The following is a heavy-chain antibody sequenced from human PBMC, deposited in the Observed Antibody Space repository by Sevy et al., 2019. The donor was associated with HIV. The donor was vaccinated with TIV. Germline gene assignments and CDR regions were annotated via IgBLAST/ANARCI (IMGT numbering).Heavy chain of an antibody. CDR1: GFTFSNAW. CDR3: TTGSPMIVVVIDAFDI. D-gene: IGHD3-22*01. V-gene: IGHV3-15*01. Sequence: GGSLRLSCAASGFTFSNAWMSWVRQAPGKGLEWVGRIKSKTDGGTTDYAAPVKGRFTISRDDSKNTLDLQMNSLKTEDTAVYYCTTGSPMIVVVIDAFDIWGQGTMVTVSS. CDR2: IKSKTDGGTT. J-gene: IGHJ3*02.